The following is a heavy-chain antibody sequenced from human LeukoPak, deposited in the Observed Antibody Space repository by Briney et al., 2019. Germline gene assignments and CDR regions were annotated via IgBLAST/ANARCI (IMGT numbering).Heavy chain of an antibody. D-gene: IGHD3-10*01. CDR2: IYYSGST. Sequence: PSETLSLTCTVSGGSISSYYWSWIRQPPGKGLEWIGYIYYSGSTNYNPSLKSRVTISVDTSKNQFSLKLSSVTAADTAVYYCAKPVSGSYSVSSFGFDYWGQGTLATVSS. CDR3: AKPVSGSYSVSSFGFDY. V-gene: IGHV4-59*01. CDR1: GGSISSYY. J-gene: IGHJ4*02.